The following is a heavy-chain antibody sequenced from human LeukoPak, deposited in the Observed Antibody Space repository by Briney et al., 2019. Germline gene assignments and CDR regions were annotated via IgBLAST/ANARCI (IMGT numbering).Heavy chain of an antibody. J-gene: IGHJ3*02. D-gene: IGHD5-24*01. Sequence: SETLSLTCTVSGGSISSYYWSWIRQPPGKGLEWIGYIYYSGSTNYNPSLKSRVTISVDTSKNQFSLKLSSVTAADTAVYYCARDSDGYSPGLFDIWGQGTMVTVSS. V-gene: IGHV4-59*01. CDR3: ARDSDGYSPGLFDI. CDR1: GGSISSYY. CDR2: IYYSGST.